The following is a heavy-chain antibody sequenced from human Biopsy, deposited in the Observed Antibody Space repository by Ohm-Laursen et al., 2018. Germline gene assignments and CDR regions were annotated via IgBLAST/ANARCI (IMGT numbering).Heavy chain of an antibody. V-gene: IGHV4-31*03. CDR3: ARDVYYYDCNAWDYFDF. D-gene: IGHD3-22*01. CDR2: IYSSGST. CDR1: GGSIGSGGYY. J-gene: IGHJ4*02. Sequence: SQTLSLTCSVSGGSIGSGGYYWSWVRQYPGKGLEWIGYIYSSGSTFYKASLESRLTISVDTSKNQFSLKMTSVTAADTAVYYCARDVYYYDCNAWDYFDFWGQGTLVTVSS.